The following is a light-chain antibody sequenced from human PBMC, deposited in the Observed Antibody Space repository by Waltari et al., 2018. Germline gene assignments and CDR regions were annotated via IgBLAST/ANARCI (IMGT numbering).Light chain of an antibody. J-gene: IGLJ3*02. V-gene: IGLV2-23*01. Sequence: QSALTQPASESGSPGQPITISCTESSSDVGSHNVVSWYQQHPGKAPKVMIYEDNKRPAGLSNRFSGSKSGNTASLTISGLQADDEADYYCCSYAGGSPRWVFGGGTKLTVL. CDR1: SSDVGSHNV. CDR2: EDN. CDR3: CSYAGGSPRWV.